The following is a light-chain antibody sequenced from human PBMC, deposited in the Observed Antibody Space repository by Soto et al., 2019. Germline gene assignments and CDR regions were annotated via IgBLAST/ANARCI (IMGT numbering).Light chain of an antibody. V-gene: IGLV2-14*03. CDR1: TSDVGAYNY. Sequence: QSALTQPASVSGSPGQSITISCTGATSDVGAYNYVSWYQQHPGKAPQLMIYDVTDRPSGVSNRFSGSKSGNTASLTISGLQAEDEADYYCCSYTSSSTLVFGGGTKLTVL. CDR3: CSYTSSSTLV. CDR2: DVT. J-gene: IGLJ3*02.